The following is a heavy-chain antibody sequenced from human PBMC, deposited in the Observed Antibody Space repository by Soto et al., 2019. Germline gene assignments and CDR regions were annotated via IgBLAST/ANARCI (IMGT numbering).Heavy chain of an antibody. J-gene: IGHJ5*02. CDR1: GYSFINYA. V-gene: IGHV1-3*01. CDR3: ARNDFWRAQNWFDP. Sequence: SGKVSCKASGYSFINYAMHWLRQSPGQRLEWMGWINSCNGNTKYSQNFHGRFTITRNTSASTAYMELSGLRSEDTAVYYCARNDFWRAQNWFDPWGQGTLVTVSS. CDR2: INSCNGNT. D-gene: IGHD3-3*01.